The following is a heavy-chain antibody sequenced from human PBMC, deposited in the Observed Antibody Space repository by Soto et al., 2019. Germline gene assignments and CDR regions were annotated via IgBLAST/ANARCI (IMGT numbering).Heavy chain of an antibody. D-gene: IGHD6-25*01. J-gene: IGHJ6*02. CDR3: ARHRRGDSPAQRLARHYYYGMDV. Sequence: QVTLKESGPVLVKPTETLTLTCTVSGFSLSSTRMGVSWIRQPPGKALEWLAHIFSSDEKSYSTSLKYRLTISKDTSKSQVVLTMTNMDPVDTATYYCARHRRGDSPAQRLARHYYYGMDVWGQGTTVTVSS. CDR1: GFSLSSTRMG. CDR2: IFSSDEK. V-gene: IGHV2-26*01.